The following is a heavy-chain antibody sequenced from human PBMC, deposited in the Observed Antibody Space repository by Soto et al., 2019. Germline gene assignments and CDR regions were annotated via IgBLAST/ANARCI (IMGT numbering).Heavy chain of an antibody. CDR2: IYYSGST. CDR1: GGSISSYY. D-gene: IGHD3-10*01. J-gene: IGHJ4*02. CDR3: ASMGYHYGSGSYPLDY. Sequence: PSETLSLTCTVSGGSISSYYWSWIRQPPGKGLEWIGYIYYSGSTHYNPSLRSRVTISVDTSKNQFSLKLRSVTAADTAVYYCASMGYHYGSGSYPLDYWGQGTLVTVSS. V-gene: IGHV4-59*08.